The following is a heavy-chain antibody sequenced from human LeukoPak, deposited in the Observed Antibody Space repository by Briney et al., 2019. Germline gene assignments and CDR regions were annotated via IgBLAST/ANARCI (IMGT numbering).Heavy chain of an antibody. V-gene: IGHV1-3*01. J-gene: IGHJ6*02. CDR2: INAGNGNT. CDR1: GYTFTSYA. Sequence: GASVKVSCKASGYTFTSYAMHWVRQAPGQRLEWMGWINAGNGNTKYSQKFQGRVTITRDTSASTAYMELSSLRSEDTAVYYCARDGSIAVAGNRWYYYYGMDVWGQGTTVTVSS. D-gene: IGHD6-19*01. CDR3: ARDGSIAVAGNRWYYYYGMDV.